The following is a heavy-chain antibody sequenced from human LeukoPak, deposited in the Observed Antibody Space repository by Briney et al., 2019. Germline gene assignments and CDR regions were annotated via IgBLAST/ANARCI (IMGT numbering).Heavy chain of an antibody. CDR1: GFTFDDYA. CDR3: AKGGAVPGLIDY. Sequence: GRSLRLSCAASGFTFDDYAMHWVRQAPGKGLEWVSGISWNSGNMGYADSVKGRFTISRDNAKNSLYLQMNSLRAEDTALYYCAKGGAVPGLIDYWGQGTLVTVSS. V-gene: IGHV3-9*01. J-gene: IGHJ4*02. CDR2: ISWNSGNM. D-gene: IGHD6-19*01.